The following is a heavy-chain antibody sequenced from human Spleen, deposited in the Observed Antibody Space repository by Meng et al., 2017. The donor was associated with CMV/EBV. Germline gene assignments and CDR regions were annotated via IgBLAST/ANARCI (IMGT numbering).Heavy chain of an antibody. CDR1: GDSVSSNSAA. J-gene: IGHJ4*02. D-gene: IGHD6-6*01. CDR2: TYYRSEWYN. V-gene: IGHV6-1*01. CDR3: ARDRTFISSSWEYYFDY. Sequence: SCAISGDSVSSNSAAWNWIRQSPSRGLEWLGRTYYRSEWYNDYAVSVKSRITINPDTSKNQFSLQLNSVTPEDTAVYYCARDRTFISSSWEYYFDYWGQGTLVTVSS.